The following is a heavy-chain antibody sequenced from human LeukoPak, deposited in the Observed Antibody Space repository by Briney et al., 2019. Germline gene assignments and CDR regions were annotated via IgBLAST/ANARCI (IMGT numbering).Heavy chain of an antibody. D-gene: IGHD6-13*01. CDR3: AREVDGIAAV. CDR1: GGTCSSYA. Sequence: EASVKVSCKASGGTCSSYAISWVRQAPGQGLEWMGGIIPIFDTANYAQKFQGRVTITTDESTSTAYMELSSLRSEDTAVYYCAREVDGIAAVWGQGALVTVSS. V-gene: IGHV1-69*05. J-gene: IGHJ4*02. CDR2: IIPIFDTA.